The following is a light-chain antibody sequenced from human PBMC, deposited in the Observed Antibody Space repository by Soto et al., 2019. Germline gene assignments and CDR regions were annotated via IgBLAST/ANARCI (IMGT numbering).Light chain of an antibody. CDR2: DAS. CDR3: QQRSAWPPT. J-gene: IGKJ4*01. V-gene: IGKV3-11*01. CDR1: QSIDSY. Sequence: EIVLTQSPATLSLSPGAGATLSCRASQSIDSYLAWYQQTPGQAPRLLIYDASNRAAGIPARFSGSGSGTDFTLTISSLEPEDFAVYYCQQRSAWPPTFGGGTKVEF.